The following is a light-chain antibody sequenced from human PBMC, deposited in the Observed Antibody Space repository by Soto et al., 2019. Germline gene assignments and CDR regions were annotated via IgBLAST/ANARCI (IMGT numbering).Light chain of an antibody. CDR3: QQSYSAPYT. CDR1: QSISSF. V-gene: IGKV1-39*01. Sequence: DIQMTQSPSSLSASVRDRVTISCWASQSISSFLNWYQQKPGKAPKLLIYAASSLQSGVPSRFSGSGSGTDFTHTITSLQPDDFATYYCQQSYSAPYTFGQGTRLEIK. CDR2: AAS. J-gene: IGKJ5*01.